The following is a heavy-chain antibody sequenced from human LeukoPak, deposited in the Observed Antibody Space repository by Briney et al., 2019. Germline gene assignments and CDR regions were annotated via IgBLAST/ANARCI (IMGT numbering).Heavy chain of an antibody. V-gene: IGHV3-66*01. CDR3: ARAGGYCSGGSCYPELSPFDP. J-gene: IGHJ5*02. CDR1: EFSVGSNY. Sequence: GGSLRLSCAASEFSVGSNYMTWVRQAPGKGLEWVSLIYSGGSTYYADSVKGRFTISRDNSKNTLYLQMNSLRAEDTAVYYCARAGGYCSGGSCYPELSPFDPWGQGTLVTVSS. D-gene: IGHD2-15*01. CDR2: IYSGGST.